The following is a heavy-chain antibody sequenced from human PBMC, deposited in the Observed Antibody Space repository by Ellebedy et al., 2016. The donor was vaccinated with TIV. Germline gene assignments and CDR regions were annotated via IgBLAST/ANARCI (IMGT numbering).Heavy chain of an antibody. CDR1: GFTFSNFA. CDR3: TKDPPTYYDFSSLSGK. CDR2: ITGGGDTT. D-gene: IGHD3-3*01. J-gene: IGHJ4*02. Sequence: GGSLRLSXAASGFTFSNFAMSWVRQTPGQGLEWVSGITGGGDTTYYADSVKGRFTISRDNGKNTVYLQMDRLRVDDTAVYYCTKDPPTYYDFSSLSGKWGQGTRVTVSS. V-gene: IGHV3-23*01.